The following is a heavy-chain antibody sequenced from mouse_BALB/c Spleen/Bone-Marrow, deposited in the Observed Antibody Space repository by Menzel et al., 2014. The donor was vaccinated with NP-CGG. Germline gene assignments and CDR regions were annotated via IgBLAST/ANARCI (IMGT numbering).Heavy chain of an antibody. CDR1: GFDFSRYW. V-gene: IGHV4-1*02. D-gene: IGHD1-1*01. CDR2: INPDSRTI. J-gene: IGHJ2*01. CDR3: ARPDYYGYLNY. Sequence: EVKLMESGGGLVQPGGSLKLSCAASGFDFSRYWRSWVRQAPGKGLEWIGEINPDSRTINYSSSLKDKFIISRDNAKNTLYLRLNKVRSEDTALYYCARPDYYGYLNYWGQGTTLTVSS.